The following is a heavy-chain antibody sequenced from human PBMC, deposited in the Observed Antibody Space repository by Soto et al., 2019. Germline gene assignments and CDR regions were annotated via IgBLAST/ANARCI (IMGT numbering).Heavy chain of an antibody. V-gene: IGHV3-7*01. Sequence: GGSLRLSCAASGFTFSSYWISWVRQAPGKGLEWVANIKQDGSEKYYVDSVKGRFTISRDNAKNSPYLQMNSLRAEDTAVYYCARDWGSLNYDFWSGYYTNNWFDPWGQGTLVTVSS. D-gene: IGHD3-3*01. CDR1: GFTFSSYW. CDR3: ARDWGSLNYDFWSGYYTNNWFDP. J-gene: IGHJ5*02. CDR2: IKQDGSEK.